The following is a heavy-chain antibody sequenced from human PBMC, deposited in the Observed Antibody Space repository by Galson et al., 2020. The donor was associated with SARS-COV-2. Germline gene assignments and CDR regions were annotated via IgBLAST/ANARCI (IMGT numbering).Heavy chain of an antibody. CDR1: GYNFAKYW. CDR2: IYPGDSDT. Sequence: GESLKISCKASGYNFAKYWIGWVRQMPGKGLERVGLIYPGDSDTIYSPSFEGHVSISVDKSIATAYLQWTSLKASDTATYYCVKFSVIRGAIIKGHPRRGPSTVNYMDVWGKGTTVKVSS. V-gene: IGHV5-51*01. CDR3: VKFSVIRGAIIKGHPRRGPSTVNYMDV. D-gene: IGHD3-10*01. J-gene: IGHJ6*03.